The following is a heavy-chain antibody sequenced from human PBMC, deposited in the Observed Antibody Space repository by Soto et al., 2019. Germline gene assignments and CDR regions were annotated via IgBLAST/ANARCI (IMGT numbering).Heavy chain of an antibody. Sequence: GGSLRLSCTASGFTFGDYAMSWFRQAPGKGLEWVGFIRSKAYGGTTEYAASVKGRFTISRDDSKSIAYLQMNSLKTEDTALYYCTRAGGGIGTGLSHNWFDPWGQGTLVTVSS. J-gene: IGHJ5*02. V-gene: IGHV3-49*03. CDR3: TRAGGGIGTGLSHNWFDP. CDR2: IRSKAYGGTT. D-gene: IGHD1-1*01. CDR1: GFTFGDYA.